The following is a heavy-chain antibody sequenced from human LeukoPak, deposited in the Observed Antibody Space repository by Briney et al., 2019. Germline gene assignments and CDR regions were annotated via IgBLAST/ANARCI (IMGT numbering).Heavy chain of an antibody. CDR2: ISSSSSTI. Sequence: GGSLRLSCAASGFTFSSYSMNWVRQAPGKGLEWVSYISSSSSTIYYADSVKGRFTISRDNAKNSLYLQMNSLRAEDTAVYYCARARITMIVVVPDYWGQGTLVTVSS. CDR3: ARARITMIVVVPDY. V-gene: IGHV3-48*01. D-gene: IGHD3-22*01. J-gene: IGHJ4*02. CDR1: GFTFSSYS.